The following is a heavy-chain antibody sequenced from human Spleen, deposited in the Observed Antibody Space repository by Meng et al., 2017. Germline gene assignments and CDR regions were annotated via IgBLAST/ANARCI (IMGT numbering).Heavy chain of an antibody. J-gene: IGHJ4*03. D-gene: IGHD5-18*01. V-gene: IGHV3-15*01. CDR3: TTARIHLGIDY. CDR2: IKSKTDGGTA. CDR1: GFTFSNAW. Sequence: GESLKISCAASGFTFSNAWMSWVRQAPGKGLEWVGRIKSKTDGGTADYAAPVKGRFTISRDDSKNTLYVQMNSLKTEDTAVYYCTTARIHLGIDYWGHGTLVTVSS.